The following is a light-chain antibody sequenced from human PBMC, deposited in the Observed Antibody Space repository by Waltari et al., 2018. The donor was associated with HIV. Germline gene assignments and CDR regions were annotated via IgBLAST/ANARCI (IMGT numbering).Light chain of an antibody. V-gene: IGLV1-36*01. J-gene: IGLJ1*01. CDR1: SSLTRNHA. CDR2: SDD. Sequence: QSVLTQPPSVSAVPGQRVTIFCSGVSSLTRNHAVSCYRYVPVRSPNFVMYSDDLLTAGVSDRFSASKSGASASLSISGLQPEDEADYYCATWDDNVSAYVFGPGTWVTVL. CDR3: ATWDDNVSAYV.